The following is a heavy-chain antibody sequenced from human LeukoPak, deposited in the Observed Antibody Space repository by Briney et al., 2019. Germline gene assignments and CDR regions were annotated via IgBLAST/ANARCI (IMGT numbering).Heavy chain of an antibody. J-gene: IGHJ5*02. CDR1: GYTFTSYA. V-gene: IGHV1-3*01. CDR3: AREHRKELLWFGGNWFDP. Sequence: ASVKVSCKASGYTFTSYAMHWVRQAPGQRLEWMGWINAGNGNTKYSQKFQGRVTITRDTSASTAYMELSSLRSEDTAVYYCAREHRKELLWFGGNWFDPWGQGTLVTVSS. D-gene: IGHD3-10*01. CDR2: INAGNGNT.